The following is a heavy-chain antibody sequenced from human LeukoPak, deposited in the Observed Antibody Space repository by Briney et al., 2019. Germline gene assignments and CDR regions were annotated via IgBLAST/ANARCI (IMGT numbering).Heavy chain of an antibody. Sequence: SGPTLVKPTQTLTLTCTLSEFSLSTSEVGVGWIRQPPGKALEWLAVISWSDHKHYTPSLSSRLTITKDTSKNQVVLTMTNMDPVDTATYYCARFLPTGTYRFDYWGQGTLVTVSS. CDR3: ARFLPTGTYRFDY. V-gene: IGHV2-5*01. J-gene: IGHJ4*02. D-gene: IGHD1-1*01. CDR2: ISWSDHK. CDR1: EFSLSTSEVG.